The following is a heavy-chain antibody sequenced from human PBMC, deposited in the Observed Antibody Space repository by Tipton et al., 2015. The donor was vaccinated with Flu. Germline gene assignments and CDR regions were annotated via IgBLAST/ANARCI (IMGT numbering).Heavy chain of an antibody. V-gene: IGHV4-4*07. CDR3: ARGSGSGTFMIFDL. CDR1: GGSLSSYY. J-gene: IGHJ4*02. D-gene: IGHD3-10*01. Sequence: TLSLTCTVSGGSLSSYYWSWIRQPAVKGLEWIGRMYTSGSTNYNPSLKSRLTMSVDASKQQFSLKLSSMTAADTAVYYCARGSGSGTFMIFDLWGQGTLVTVSS. CDR2: MYTSGST.